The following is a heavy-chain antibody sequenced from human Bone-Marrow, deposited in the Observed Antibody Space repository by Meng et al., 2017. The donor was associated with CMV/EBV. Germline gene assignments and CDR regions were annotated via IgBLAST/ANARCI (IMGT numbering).Heavy chain of an antibody. CDR3: ARVSRGSSRTTNWFDP. Sequence: ASVKVSCKASGYTFTSYDINWVRQATGQGLEWMGWISAYNGNTNYAQKLQGRVTMTTDTSTSTAYMELRSLRSDDTAVYYCARVSRGSSRTTNWFDPWGQGTLVTVSS. J-gene: IGHJ5*02. V-gene: IGHV1-18*01. CDR2: ISAYNGNT. D-gene: IGHD6-13*01. CDR1: GYTFTSYD.